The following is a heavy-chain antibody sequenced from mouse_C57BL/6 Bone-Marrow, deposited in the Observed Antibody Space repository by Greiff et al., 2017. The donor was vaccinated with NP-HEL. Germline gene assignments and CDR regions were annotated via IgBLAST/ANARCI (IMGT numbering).Heavy chain of an antibody. CDR2: ISSGGSYT. D-gene: IGHD2-5*01. V-gene: IGHV5-6*01. Sequence: EVQLVESGGDLVKPGGSLKLSCAASGFTFSSYGMSWVRQTPDKRLEWVGTISSGGSYTYYPDNVKGRFTISRDNTKNTLYLQMSSMRSEDTAMYYCARHYNSNYGNYWGQGNALTVTA. CDR1: GFTFSSYG. J-gene: IGHJ2*01. CDR3: ARHYNSNYGNY.